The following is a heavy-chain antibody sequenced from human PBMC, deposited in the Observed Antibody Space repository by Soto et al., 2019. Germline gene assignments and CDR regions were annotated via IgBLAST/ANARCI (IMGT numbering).Heavy chain of an antibody. D-gene: IGHD6-6*01. CDR1: GGSFSSYA. Sequence: ASVKVSCKASGGSFSSYAISWVRQAPGQGLEWMGGIIPIFGTPSYAQKFQGRVTITADESTSTAYMELSSLRSEDTAVYYCAREYRSSSGRFDNWGQGTLVTVSS. CDR3: AREYRSSSGRFDN. V-gene: IGHV1-69*13. CDR2: IIPIFGTP. J-gene: IGHJ4*02.